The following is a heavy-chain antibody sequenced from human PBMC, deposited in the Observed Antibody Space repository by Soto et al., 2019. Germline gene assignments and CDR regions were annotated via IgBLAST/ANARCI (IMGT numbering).Heavy chain of an antibody. J-gene: IGHJ4*02. D-gene: IGHD5-12*01. CDR2: IIPAFGTV. CDR1: GGTSSSYA. CDR3: ARTYRGHDFLQY. Sequence: QVQLVQSGAEVKKPGSSVKVSCKASGGTSSSYAFSWVRQAPGQGLQWMGGIIPAFGTVNYAQKFQGRVTITADESTSTAYMEVRSLTSEDTAVYYCARTYRGHDFLQYWGQGTLVTVSS. V-gene: IGHV1-69*01.